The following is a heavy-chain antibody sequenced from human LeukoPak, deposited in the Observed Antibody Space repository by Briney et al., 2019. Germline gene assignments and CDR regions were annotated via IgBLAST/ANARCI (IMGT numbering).Heavy chain of an antibody. CDR3: ARDLPAVAGKGAFDI. CDR1: GFTVSSNY. CDR2: IYSGGST. J-gene: IGHJ3*02. V-gene: IGHV3-53*01. D-gene: IGHD6-19*01. Sequence: SGGSLRLSCAASGFTVSSNYMSWVRQAPGKGLEWVSVIYSGGSTYYADYVKGRFTISRDNSKNTVYLQMNSLRAEDTAVYYCARDLPAVAGKGAFDIWGQGTMVTVSS.